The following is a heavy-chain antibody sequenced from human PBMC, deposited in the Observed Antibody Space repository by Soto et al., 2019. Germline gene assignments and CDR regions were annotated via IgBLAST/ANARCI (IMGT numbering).Heavy chain of an antibody. J-gene: IGHJ5*02. CDR1: GFTLQNYA. CDR2: LIGGHYGT. CDR3: AKGKSTGDIDWFDP. V-gene: IGHV3-23*01. Sequence: LRLSCTASGFTLQNYAMAWVRQAPGKGLEWVSTLIGGHYGTAYSYSVKGRFTVSRDNSKNCLYLQMNSPGVEDTAMYFCAKGKSTGDIDWFDPWGRGSLVTVSS. D-gene: IGHD3-10*01.